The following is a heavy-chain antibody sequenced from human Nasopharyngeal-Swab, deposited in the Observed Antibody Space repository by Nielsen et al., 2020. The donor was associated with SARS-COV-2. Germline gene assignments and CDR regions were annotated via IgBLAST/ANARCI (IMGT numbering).Heavy chain of an antibody. D-gene: IGHD6-19*01. CDR3: ARYYSSGNFDY. V-gene: IGHV4-59*01. Sequence: RQAPGKGLEWIGYIYYSGSTNYNPSLKSRVTISVDTSKNQFSLKLSSVTAADTAVYYCARYYSSGNFDYWGQGTPVTVSS. CDR2: IYYSGST. J-gene: IGHJ4*02.